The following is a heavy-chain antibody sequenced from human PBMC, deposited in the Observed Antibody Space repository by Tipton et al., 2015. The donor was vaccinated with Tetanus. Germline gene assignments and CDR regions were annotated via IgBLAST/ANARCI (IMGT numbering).Heavy chain of an antibody. CDR1: GFTFNGYA. V-gene: IGHV3-23*01. CDR3: AKDQFAEDDY. Sequence: SLRLSCAASGFTFNGYAMSWVRQAPGKGLEWVSVISGSGGSTYYADSVKGRFTISRDKSKNTLYLQMHSLRAEDTAVYYCAKDQFAEDDYWGQGTLVTVSS. CDR2: ISGSGGST. D-gene: IGHD3-10*01. J-gene: IGHJ4*02.